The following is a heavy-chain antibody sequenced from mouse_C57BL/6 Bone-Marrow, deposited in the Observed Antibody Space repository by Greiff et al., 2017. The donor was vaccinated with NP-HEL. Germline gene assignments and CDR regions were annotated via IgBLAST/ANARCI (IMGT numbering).Heavy chain of an antibody. CDR1: GYTFTDYY. Sequence: EVKLQQSGPELVKPGASVKISCKASGYTFTDYYMNWVKQSHGKSLEWIGDINPNNGGTSYNQKFKGKATLTVDKSSSTAYMELRSLTSEDSAVYYCAREGGGSSSYYAMDYWGQGTSVTVSS. V-gene: IGHV1-26*01. D-gene: IGHD1-1*01. J-gene: IGHJ4*01. CDR3: AREGGGSSSYYAMDY. CDR2: INPNNGGT.